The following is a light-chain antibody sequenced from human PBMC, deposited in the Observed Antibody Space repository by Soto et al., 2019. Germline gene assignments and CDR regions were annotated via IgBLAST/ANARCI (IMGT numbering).Light chain of an antibody. CDR3: SSYAGNNIYYV. V-gene: IGLV2-8*01. J-gene: IGLJ1*01. Sequence: QSALTQPPSASGSPGQSVTIPCTGTSNDVGGYNFVSWYQQHPGKAPKLMIFEVSKRPSGVPDRFSGSKSGSTASLTVSGLQAEDEADYYCSSYAGNNIYYVFGTGTKVTVL. CDR1: SNDVGGYNF. CDR2: EVS.